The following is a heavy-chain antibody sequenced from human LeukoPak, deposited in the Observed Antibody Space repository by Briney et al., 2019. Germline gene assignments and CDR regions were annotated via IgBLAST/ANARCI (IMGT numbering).Heavy chain of an antibody. CDR3: AKGRLGYSGYGLHDY. V-gene: IGHV3-43*02. Sequence: PGGSLRLSCSASGFTFDDYAMHWVRQASGKGLGWVSLISGDGGSTYYADSVKGRFTISRDNSKNSLYLQMNSLRTEDTALYYCAKGRLGYSGYGLHDYWGQGTLVTVSS. CDR1: GFTFDDYA. D-gene: IGHD5-12*01. CDR2: ISGDGGST. J-gene: IGHJ4*02.